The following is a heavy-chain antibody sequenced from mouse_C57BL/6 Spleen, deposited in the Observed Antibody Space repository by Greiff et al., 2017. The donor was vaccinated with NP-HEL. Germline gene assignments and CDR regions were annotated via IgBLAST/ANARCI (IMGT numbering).Heavy chain of an antibody. D-gene: IGHD2-2*01. CDR2: IYPGDGDT. CDR1: GYAFSSSW. CDR3: ARGYGSLAY. J-gene: IGHJ3*01. Sequence: VQLVESGPELVKPGASVTISCKASGYAFSSSWMNWVKQRPGKGLEWIGRIYPGDGDTNYNGKFKGKATLTADKSSSTAYMQLSSLTSEDSAVYFCARGYGSLAYWGQGTLVTVSA. V-gene: IGHV1-82*01.